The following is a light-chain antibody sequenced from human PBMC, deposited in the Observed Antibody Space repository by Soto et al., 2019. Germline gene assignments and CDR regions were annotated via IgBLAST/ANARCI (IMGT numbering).Light chain of an antibody. J-gene: IGLJ1*01. V-gene: IGLV2-23*02. Sequence: QSGLTQPASVSGSPRQSITISCTGTNSDVGSYNLVSWFQQHPGKAPKLVIYEVTKRPSGVSDRFSGSKSGNTASLTISGLQAEDEADYYCFSYAGDSVYVFGTGTKVTV. CDR3: FSYAGDSVYV. CDR1: NSDVGSYNL. CDR2: EVT.